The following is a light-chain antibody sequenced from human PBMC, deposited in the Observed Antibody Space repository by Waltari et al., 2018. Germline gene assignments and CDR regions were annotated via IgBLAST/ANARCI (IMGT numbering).Light chain of an antibody. V-gene: IGLV2-14*03. CDR1: SSDVGGYHY. CDR2: DVN. CDR3: TSFTSSSTIV. Sequence: QSALTQPASVSGSPGQSITISCTGSSSDVGGYHYVSWYQQHPGKAPQLMISDVNKRPSGVSNRFSGSKSDNTASLTISGLQAEDEAHYYCTSFTSSSTIVFGGGTKLTVL. J-gene: IGLJ2*01.